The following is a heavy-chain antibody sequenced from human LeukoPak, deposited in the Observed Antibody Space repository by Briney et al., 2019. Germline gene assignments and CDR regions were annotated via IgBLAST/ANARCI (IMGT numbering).Heavy chain of an antibody. CDR3: ARFRGSGSYYNGDF. CDR2: MNPNSGNT. V-gene: IGHV1-8*01. CDR1: GYTFTSYD. D-gene: IGHD3-10*01. Sequence: ASVKVSCKASGYTFTSYDINWVRQATGQGLEWMGWMNPNSGNTGYAQKFQGRVTMTRNTSISTVYMELSSLRSEDTAVYYCARFRGSGSYYNGDFWGQEPWSPSPQ. J-gene: IGHJ4*01.